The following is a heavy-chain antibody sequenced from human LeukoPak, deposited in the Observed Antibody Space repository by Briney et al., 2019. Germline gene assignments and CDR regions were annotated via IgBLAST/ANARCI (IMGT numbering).Heavy chain of an antibody. CDR2: IYSGGST. D-gene: IGHD1-26*01. CDR1: GFTVSSNY. CDR3: AKLEATTTKTDY. Sequence: GGSLRLSCAASGFTVSSNYMSWVRQAPGKGLEWVSVIYSGGSTYYADSVKGRFTISRDNSKNTLYLQMNSLRVEDTAVYYCAKLEATTTKTDYWGQGTLVTVSS. V-gene: IGHV3-53*05. J-gene: IGHJ4*02.